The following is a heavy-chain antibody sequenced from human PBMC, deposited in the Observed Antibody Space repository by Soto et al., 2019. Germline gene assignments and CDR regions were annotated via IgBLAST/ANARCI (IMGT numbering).Heavy chain of an antibody. V-gene: IGHV4-59*08. Sequence: SETLSLTCTVSGGSISSYYWSWIRQPPGKGLEWIGYIYYSGSTNYNPSLKSRVTISVDTSKNQFSLKLSSVTAADTAVYYCARRVDYVWGSYRYSPYFDYWGQGTPVTVSS. CDR3: ARRVDYVWGSYRYSPYFDY. CDR2: IYYSGST. CDR1: GGSISSYY. D-gene: IGHD3-16*02. J-gene: IGHJ4*02.